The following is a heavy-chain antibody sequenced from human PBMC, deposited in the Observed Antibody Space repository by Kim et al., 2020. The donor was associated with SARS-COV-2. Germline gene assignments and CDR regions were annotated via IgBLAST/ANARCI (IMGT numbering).Heavy chain of an antibody. CDR1: GYTFTGYY. CDR2: INPNSGGT. Sequence: ASVKVSYKASGYTFTGYYMHWVRQAPGQGLEWMGWINPNSGGTNYAQKFQGRVTMTRDTSISTAYMELSRLRSDDTAVYYCARELITMVRGVRDSLGYWGQGTLVTVSS. J-gene: IGHJ4*02. CDR3: ARELITMVRGVRDSLGY. D-gene: IGHD3-10*01. V-gene: IGHV1-2*02.